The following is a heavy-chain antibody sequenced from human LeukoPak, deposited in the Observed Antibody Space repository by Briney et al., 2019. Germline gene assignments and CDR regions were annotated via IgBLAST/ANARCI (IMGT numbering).Heavy chain of an antibody. CDR3: ASDSYSPEYFQH. CDR1: GFTFSSYA. CDR2: IYSGGST. V-gene: IGHV3-66*01. J-gene: IGHJ1*01. D-gene: IGHD2-15*01. Sequence: GGSLGLSCAASGFTFSSYAMSWVRQAPGKGLEWVSVIYSGGSTFYADSVKGRFTISRDNSKNTVYLQMNSLRAEDTAVYYCASDSYSPEYFQHWGQGTLVTVSS.